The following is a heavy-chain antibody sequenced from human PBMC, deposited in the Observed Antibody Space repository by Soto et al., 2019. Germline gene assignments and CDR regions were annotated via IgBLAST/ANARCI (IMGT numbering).Heavy chain of an antibody. CDR3: ARGYSYTQPVFDY. CDR2: IYSSGST. D-gene: IGHD5-18*01. J-gene: IGHJ4*02. Sequence: PGGSLRLSCAASGFTVSNNYMTWVRQAPGKGLEWVSFIYSSGSTYYADSVKGRFTISRDNFKNTLYLQMNSLRAEDTAVYYCARGYSYTQPVFDYWGPGTMVTVSS. V-gene: IGHV3-53*01. CDR1: GFTVSNNY.